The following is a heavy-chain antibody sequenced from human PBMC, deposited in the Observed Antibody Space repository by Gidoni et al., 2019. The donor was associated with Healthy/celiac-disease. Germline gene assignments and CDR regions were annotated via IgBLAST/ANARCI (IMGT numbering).Heavy chain of an antibody. CDR2: ISSSSSYI. V-gene: IGHV3-21*01. J-gene: IGHJ4*02. D-gene: IGHD3-3*01. CDR1: GFTFSSYS. Sequence: EVQLVESGGGLVKPGGSLRLSCAASGFTFSSYSMNWVRQAPGKGLEWVSSISSSSSYIYYADSVKGRFTISRDNAKNSLYLQMNSLRAEDTAVYYCARDPSFDFWSGYPHGYYFDYWGQGTLVTVSS. CDR3: ARDPSFDFWSGYPHGYYFDY.